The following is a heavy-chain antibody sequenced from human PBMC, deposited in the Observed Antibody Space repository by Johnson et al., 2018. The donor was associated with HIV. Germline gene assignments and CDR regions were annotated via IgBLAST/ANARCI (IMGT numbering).Heavy chain of an antibody. V-gene: IGHV3-20*04. J-gene: IGHJ3*02. CDR2: INWNGGST. CDR1: GFTFDDYG. Sequence: VQLVESGGGVVQPGRSLRLSCAASGFTFDDYGMNWVRQAPGKGLEWVSGINWNGGSTGYADSVKGRFTISRDNAKKSLYLQMNSLRAEDTALYYCATHYYDSINAFDIWGQGTMVTVSS. CDR3: ATHYYDSINAFDI. D-gene: IGHD3-22*01.